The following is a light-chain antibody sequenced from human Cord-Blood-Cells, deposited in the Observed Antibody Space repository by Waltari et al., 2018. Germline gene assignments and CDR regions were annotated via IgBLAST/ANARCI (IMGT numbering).Light chain of an antibody. J-gene: IGKJ4*01. V-gene: IGKV1-5*01. CDR3: QQYNSYSLT. CDR1: QSISSW. CDR2: DAS. Sequence: DIKLTQSPSTLSASVGDSVTITCRASQSISSWLAWYQQKPGKAPKLLIYDASSLESGVPSRFSGSGSGTEFTLTISSLQPDDFATYYCQQYNSYSLTFGGGTKVEIK.